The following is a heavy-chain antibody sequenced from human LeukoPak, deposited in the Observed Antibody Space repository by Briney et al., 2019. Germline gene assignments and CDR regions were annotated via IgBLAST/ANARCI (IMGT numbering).Heavy chain of an antibody. D-gene: IGHD1-26*01. J-gene: IGHJ4*02. V-gene: IGHV3-21*01. CDR3: ARVGGATAGGSDY. CDR1: GFTFSSYS. CDR2: ISSSSSYI. Sequence: GGSLRLSCAASGFTFSSYSMNWVRQAPGKGLEWVSSISSSSSYIYYADSVKGRFTISRDNAKNSLYLQMNSLRAEDTAVYYCARVGGATAGGSDYWGQETLVTVSS.